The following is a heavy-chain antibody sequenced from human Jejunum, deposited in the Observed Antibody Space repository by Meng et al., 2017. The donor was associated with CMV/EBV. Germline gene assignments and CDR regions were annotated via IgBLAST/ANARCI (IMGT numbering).Heavy chain of an antibody. CDR1: GFSFSYYY. CDR3: ARDNRGDAFDI. CDR2: ISIIGIAV. V-gene: IGHV3-11*04. Sequence: AASGFSFSYYYMCWLRHAPGRVLWWLSFISIIGIAVYYADSVRGRFTISRDNSKNLLYLQMNSLRAEDTAVYYCARDNRGDAFDIWGQGTVVTVSS. J-gene: IGHJ3*02. D-gene: IGHD1-14*01.